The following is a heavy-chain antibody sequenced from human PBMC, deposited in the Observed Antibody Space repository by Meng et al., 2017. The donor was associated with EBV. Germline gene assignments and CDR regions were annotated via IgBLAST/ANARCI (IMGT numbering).Heavy chain of an antibody. Sequence: QVQLQQWGAGLLKPSETLSLTCAVYGGSVNGYFWSWIRQPPGKGLEYIGYIYYTGSTNYNSSLKSRVTISLDKSKNQFSLKLTSLTAADTAIYYCARGDYTNYPRWFDPWGQGTMVTVAS. CDR2: IYYTGST. D-gene: IGHD4-11*01. V-gene: IGHV4-34*11. CDR1: GGSVNGYF. J-gene: IGHJ5*02. CDR3: ARGDYTNYPRWFDP.